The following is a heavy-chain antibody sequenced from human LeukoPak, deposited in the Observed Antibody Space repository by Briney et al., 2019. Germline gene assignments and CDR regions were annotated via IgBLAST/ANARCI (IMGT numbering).Heavy chain of an antibody. D-gene: IGHD6-6*01. V-gene: IGHV3-33*01. J-gene: IGHJ4*02. CDR1: GFTFSSYG. Sequence: PGGSLRLSCAASGFTFSSYGMHWVRQAPGKGLEWVAVIWYDGSNKYYADSVKGRFTISRDNSKNTLYLQMNSLRAEDTAVYYCAALSLYSSSAEDYWGQGTLVTVSS. CDR2: IWYDGSNK. CDR3: AALSLYSSSAEDY.